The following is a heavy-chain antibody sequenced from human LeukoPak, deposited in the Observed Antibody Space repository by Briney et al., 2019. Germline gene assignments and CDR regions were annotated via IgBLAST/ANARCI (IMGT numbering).Heavy chain of an antibody. CDR1: GFTFSSYA. CDR3: ARAEEGFLDY. D-gene: IGHD2-21*01. Sequence: GGSLRLSCAASGFTFSSYAMHWVRQAPGKGLEWVAVISYDGSNKYYADFVKGRFTISRDNSKNTLYLQMNSLRAEDTAVYYCARAEEGFLDYWGQGTLVTVSS. CDR2: ISYDGSNK. V-gene: IGHV3-30*04. J-gene: IGHJ4*02.